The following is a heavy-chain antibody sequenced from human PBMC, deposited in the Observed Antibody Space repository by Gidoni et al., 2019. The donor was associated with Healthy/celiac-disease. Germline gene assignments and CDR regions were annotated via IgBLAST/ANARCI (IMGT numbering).Heavy chain of an antibody. CDR1: GFTFSTSW. J-gene: IGHJ6*03. Sequence: EVQLVESGGGLVQPGGSLSLPCAASGFTFSTSWMSWVRQAPGKVLEWVANIKQDGSEKDYVDSVKGRFTNSRDNAKNSLYLQMNSLRAEDTAVYYCASLNGAARLPKVYYYYYMDVWGKGTTVTVSS. V-gene: IGHV3-7*01. CDR3: ASLNGAARLPKVYYYYYMDV. D-gene: IGHD6-6*01. CDR2: IKQDGSEK.